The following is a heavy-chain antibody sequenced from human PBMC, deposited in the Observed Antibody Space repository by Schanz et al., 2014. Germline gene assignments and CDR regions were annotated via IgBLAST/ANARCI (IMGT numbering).Heavy chain of an antibody. CDR1: AFIFRSYS. J-gene: IGHJ3*01. V-gene: IGHV3-48*01. D-gene: IGHD3-9*01. CDR3: TGYYKGDFSSPRHDAFDV. Sequence: EVQLVESGGGLVQPGGSLRLSCAASAFIFRSYSMHWVRQAPGKGLEWVSYISRSSSTIYYADSVRGRFTISRDNANTSLFQQRTSRRAESAALYFGTGYYKGDFSSPRHDAFDVWGQGTVVTVSS. CDR2: ISRSSSTI.